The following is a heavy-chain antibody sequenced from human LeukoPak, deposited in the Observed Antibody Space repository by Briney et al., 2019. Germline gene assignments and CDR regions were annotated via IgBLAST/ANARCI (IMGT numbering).Heavy chain of an antibody. V-gene: IGHV4-59*08. J-gene: IGHJ4*02. CDR3: ARAKSSIAAPYYDY. Sequence: PSETLSLTCTVSGGSISSYYWSWIRQPPGKGLEWIGYIYYSGSTNYNPSLKSRVTISVDTSKNQFSLKLSSVIAADTAVYYCARAKSSIAAPYYDYWGQGTLVTVSS. CDR1: GGSISSYY. CDR2: IYYSGST. D-gene: IGHD6-6*01.